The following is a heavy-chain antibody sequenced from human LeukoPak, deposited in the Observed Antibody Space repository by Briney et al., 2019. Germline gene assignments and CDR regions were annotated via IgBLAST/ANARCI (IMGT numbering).Heavy chain of an antibody. Sequence: PGGSLRLSCAASGFTFSSYSMNWVRQAPGKGLEWVSSISSSSSYIYYADSVKGRFTISRDNAKSSLYLQMNSLRAEDTAVYYCAEDLVGATGYWGQGTLVTVSS. CDR1: GFTFSSYS. CDR3: AEDLVGATGY. J-gene: IGHJ4*02. D-gene: IGHD1-26*01. CDR2: ISSSSSYI. V-gene: IGHV3-21*01.